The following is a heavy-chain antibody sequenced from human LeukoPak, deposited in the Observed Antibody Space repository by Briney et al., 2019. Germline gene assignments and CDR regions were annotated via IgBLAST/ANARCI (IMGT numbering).Heavy chain of an antibody. CDR1: GFTFSNYW. CDR3: ARVRSNIVRYSHYGMDV. J-gene: IGHJ6*02. Sequence: GGSLRLSCAASGFTFSNYWMHWVRQAPGKGLVWVSRINSDGSSTTYADSVKGRFTSSRDNAKNTLYVQMNSLTADVTAVYYCARVRSNIVRYSHYGMDVWGQGTTVTVS. D-gene: IGHD2/OR15-2a*01. V-gene: IGHV3-74*01. CDR2: INSDGSST.